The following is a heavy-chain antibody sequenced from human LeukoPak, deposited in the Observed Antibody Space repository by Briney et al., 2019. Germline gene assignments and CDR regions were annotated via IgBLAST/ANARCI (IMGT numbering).Heavy chain of an antibody. CDR1: GASISSSSYY. CDR2: IYYGGST. CDR3: ATLKEPARLFDY. Sequence: PSETLSLTCIVSGASISSSSYYWGWIRQPPGQGLEWIASIYYGGSTYYNPSLKSRVTISVDTFKNQFSLKLSSVTAADTAVYYCATLKEPARLFDYWGQGTPVTVSS. V-gene: IGHV4-39*01. D-gene: IGHD1-14*01. J-gene: IGHJ4*02.